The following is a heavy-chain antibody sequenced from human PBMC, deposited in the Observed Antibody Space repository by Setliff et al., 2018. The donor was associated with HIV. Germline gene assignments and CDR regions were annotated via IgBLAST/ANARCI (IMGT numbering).Heavy chain of an antibody. V-gene: IGHV4-38-2*02. Sequence: LSLTCTVSGYSISSGYYRGWTRQPPGKGLEWIGNIYHSGSTYYNPSLKSRVTISVDTSKNQFSLNLSSVTAADTAVYFCARGPATLRHNWFDPWGQGTPVTVSS. CDR3: ARGPATLRHNWFDP. CDR2: IYHSGST. D-gene: IGHD2-21*01. J-gene: IGHJ5*02. CDR1: GYSISSGYY.